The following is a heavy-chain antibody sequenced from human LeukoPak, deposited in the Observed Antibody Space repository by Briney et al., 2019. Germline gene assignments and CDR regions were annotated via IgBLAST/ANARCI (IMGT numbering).Heavy chain of an antibody. V-gene: IGHV3-72*01. J-gene: IGHJ4*02. Sequence: GGSLSLSCAASGFTISDHYMDWVRQAPGKGLEWVGRSRNKAYSYTTEYAASVRGRFTISRDDLKNSVYLQMNSLKTEDTAVYYCVRGFCSSGSCYSGDYSGDYWGQGTPVAVSS. D-gene: IGHD2-2*01. CDR3: VRGFCSSGSCYSGDYSGDY. CDR1: GFTISDHY. CDR2: SRNKAYSYTT.